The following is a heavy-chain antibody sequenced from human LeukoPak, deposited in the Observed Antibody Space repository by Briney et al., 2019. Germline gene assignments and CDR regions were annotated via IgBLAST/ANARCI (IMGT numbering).Heavy chain of an antibody. CDR2: INPNSGGT. J-gene: IGHJ4*02. Sequence: ASVKVSCKASGYTFTGYYMHRVRQAPGQGLEWMGWINPNSGGTNYAQKFQGRVTMIRDTSISTAYMELSRLRSDDTAVYYCARDNSEQQLVWDYWGQGTLVTVSS. CDR3: ARDNSEQQLVWDY. V-gene: IGHV1-2*02. CDR1: GYTFTGYY. D-gene: IGHD6-13*01.